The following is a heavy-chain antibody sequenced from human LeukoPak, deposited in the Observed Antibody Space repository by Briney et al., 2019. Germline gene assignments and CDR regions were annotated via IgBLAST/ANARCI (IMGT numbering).Heavy chain of an antibody. CDR1: GGTFSSYA. V-gene: IGHV1-69*13. CDR2: IIPIFGTA. J-gene: IGHJ3*02. Sequence: SVKVSCKASGGTFSSYAISWVRQASGQGLEWMGGIIPIFGTANYAQKFQGRVTITADESTSTAYMELSSLRSEDTAVYYCAREVGLYCSSTSCHDAFDIWGQGTMVTVSS. CDR3: AREVGLYCSSTSCHDAFDI. D-gene: IGHD2-2*01.